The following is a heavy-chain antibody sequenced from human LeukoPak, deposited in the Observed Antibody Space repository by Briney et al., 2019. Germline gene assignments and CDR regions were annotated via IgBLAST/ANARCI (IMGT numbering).Heavy chain of an antibody. CDR1: GFTFSKAW. V-gene: IGHV3-15*01. Sequence: SLRLSCAASGFTFSKAWMSWVRQAPGKGLEWVGRIKSKTDGGTTDYAAPVKGRFTISRDDSKNTLYLQMNSLKTEDTAVYYCTTVNGYYYGMDVWGQGTTVTVSS. D-gene: IGHD1-1*01. CDR3: TTVNGYYYGMDV. CDR2: IKSKTDGGTT. J-gene: IGHJ6*02.